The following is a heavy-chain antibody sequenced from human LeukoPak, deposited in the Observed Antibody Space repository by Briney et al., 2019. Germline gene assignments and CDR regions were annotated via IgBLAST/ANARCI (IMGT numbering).Heavy chain of an antibody. D-gene: IGHD2-15*01. CDR1: GFTFSSYG. V-gene: IGHV3-30*02. Sequence: PGXXLRLSCAASGFTFSSYGMHWVRQAPGKGLEWVAFIRYDGSNKYYADSVKGRFTISRDNSKNTLYLQMNSLIAEDTAVYYCAKDVGYCSGGSCSWGQGTLVTVSS. CDR2: IRYDGSNK. J-gene: IGHJ5*02. CDR3: AKDVGYCSGGSCS.